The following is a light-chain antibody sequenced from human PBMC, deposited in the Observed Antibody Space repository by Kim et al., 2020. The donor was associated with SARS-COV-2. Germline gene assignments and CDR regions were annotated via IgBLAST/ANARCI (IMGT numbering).Light chain of an antibody. V-gene: IGLV2-23*02. CDR1: TSNVGSYNL. CDR2: EVS. CDR3: CSYAGSSTYV. Sequence: GQSLPISFTGTTSNVGSYNLVSWYQHHPGKAPKLMIYEVSKRPSGVSNRFSGSKSGNTASLTISGLQAEDEADYYCCSYAGSSTYVFGGGTQLTVL. J-gene: IGLJ2*01.